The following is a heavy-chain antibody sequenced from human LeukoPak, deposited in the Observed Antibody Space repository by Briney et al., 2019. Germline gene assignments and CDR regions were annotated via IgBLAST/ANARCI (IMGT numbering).Heavy chain of an antibody. CDR2: INGDGSRT. J-gene: IGHJ5*02. Sequence: PGGSLRLSCAASGFTSSSYWMHWVRQAPGKGLVWVSRINGDGSRTDYVDSVKGRFTISRDNAKNTLYLQMNSLRAEDTGMYYCAKDRSPGWFDPWGQGTLVTVSS. V-gene: IGHV3-74*01. CDR1: GFTSSSYW. CDR3: AKDRSPGWFDP. D-gene: IGHD6-13*01.